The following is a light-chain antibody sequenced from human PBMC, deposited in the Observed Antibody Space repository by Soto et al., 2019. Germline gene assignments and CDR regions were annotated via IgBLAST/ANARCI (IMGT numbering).Light chain of an antibody. CDR1: SGDVGGYNY. CDR3: TSYAGMSNFCV. J-gene: IGLJ1*01. V-gene: IGLV2-8*01. CDR2: DVS. Sequence: QSALTQPPSASGSPGQSVTISCTGTSGDVGGYNYVSWYQQHPGKAPKLIIYDVSERPSGVPDRFSGSKSGNTASLTVSGLQAEDEADYYCTSYAGMSNFCVFGPGTKLTVL.